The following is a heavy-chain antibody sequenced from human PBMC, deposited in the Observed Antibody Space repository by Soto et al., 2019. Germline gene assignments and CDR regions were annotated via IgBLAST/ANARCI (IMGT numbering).Heavy chain of an antibody. D-gene: IGHD2-15*01. V-gene: IGHV5-51*01. J-gene: IGHJ3*02. Sequence: GESLKISCKGSGYSFTSFWIGWVRQMPGKGLEWMGVIYPEDSDTRYGPAFQGQVTISADKSITTAYLQWSSLKASDTAMYYCARPAYCSGASCSKGVGIAAFDIWGQGTMVTV. CDR2: IYPEDSDT. CDR3: ARPAYCSGASCSKGVGIAAFDI. CDR1: GYSFTSFW.